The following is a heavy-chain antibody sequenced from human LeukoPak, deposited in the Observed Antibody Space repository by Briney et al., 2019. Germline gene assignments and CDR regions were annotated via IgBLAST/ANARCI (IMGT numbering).Heavy chain of an antibody. D-gene: IGHD3-22*01. Sequence: KSSETLSLTCTVSGGSISSSTYYWGWIRQPPGKGLEWIGSIYYSGSTYYNPSLKSRVTISVDTSKNQFSLKLSSVTAADTAVYYCARHVGGYTRYYFDYWGQGTLVTVSS. CDR2: IYYSGST. CDR3: ARHVGGYTRYYFDY. J-gene: IGHJ4*02. CDR1: GGSISSSTYY. V-gene: IGHV4-39*01.